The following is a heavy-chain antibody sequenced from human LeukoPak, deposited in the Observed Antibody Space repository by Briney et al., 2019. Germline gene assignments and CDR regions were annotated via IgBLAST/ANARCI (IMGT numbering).Heavy chain of an antibody. D-gene: IGHD6-19*01. CDR3: ARDTRPTYSSGWSYDY. J-gene: IGHJ4*02. Sequence: GASVKVSCKASGYTFTSYYMHWVRQAPGQGLEWMGIINPSGGSTSYAQKFQGRVTMTGDMSTSTVYMELSSLRSEDTAVYYCARDTRPTYSSGWSYDYWGQGTLVTVSS. V-gene: IGHV1-46*01. CDR1: GYTFTSYY. CDR2: INPSGGST.